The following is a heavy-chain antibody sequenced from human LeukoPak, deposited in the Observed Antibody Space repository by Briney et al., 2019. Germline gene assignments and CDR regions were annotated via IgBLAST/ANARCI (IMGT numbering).Heavy chain of an antibody. CDR1: GFPSPSGLSFNNYA. CDR3: AKGASSAWLLYWFDP. J-gene: IGHJ5*02. D-gene: IGHD3-22*01. V-gene: IGHV3-23*01. Sequence: GGSLRLSCAASGFPSPSGLSFNNYAMAWVRQPPGKGLQWVSGISGSGASTYYSESVKGRFTISRDNSKNTLYLQMNNLRAEDTALYYCAKGASSAWLLYWFDPWGQGTLVTVSP. CDR2: ISGSGAST.